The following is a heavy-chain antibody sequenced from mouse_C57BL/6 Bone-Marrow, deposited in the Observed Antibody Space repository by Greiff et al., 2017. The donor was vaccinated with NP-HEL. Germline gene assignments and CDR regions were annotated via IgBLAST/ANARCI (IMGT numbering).Heavy chain of an antibody. CDR2: ISYDGSN. CDR1: GYSITSGYY. D-gene: IGHD2-5*01. J-gene: IGHJ4*01. Sequence: EVKLQESGPGLVKPSQSLSLTCSVTGYSITSGYYWNWIRQFPGNKLEWMGYISYDGSNNYNPSLKNRISITRDTSKNQFFLKLNSVTTEDTATYYCARDPAYYSNYYAMDYWGQGTSVTVSS. CDR3: ARDPAYYSNYYAMDY. V-gene: IGHV3-6*01.